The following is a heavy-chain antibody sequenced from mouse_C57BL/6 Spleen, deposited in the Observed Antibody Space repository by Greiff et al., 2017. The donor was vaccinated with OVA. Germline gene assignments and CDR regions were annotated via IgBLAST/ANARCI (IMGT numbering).Heavy chain of an antibody. CDR1: GYTFTSYW. V-gene: IGHV1-64*01. CDR3: ARRNYGDY. CDR2: IHPNSGST. J-gene: IGHJ2*01. Sequence: QVHVKQPGAELVKPGASVKLSCKASGYTFTSYWMHWVKQRPGQGLEWIGMIHPNSGSTNYKEKFKSKATLTVDKSSSTAYMQLSSLTSEDSAVYYCARRNYGDYWGQGTTLTVSS. D-gene: IGHD2-4*01.